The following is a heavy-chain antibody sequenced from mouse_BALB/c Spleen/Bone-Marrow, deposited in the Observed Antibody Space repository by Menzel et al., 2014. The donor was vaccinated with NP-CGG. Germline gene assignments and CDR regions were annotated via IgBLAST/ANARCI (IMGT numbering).Heavy chain of an antibody. V-gene: IGHV5-6-2*01. Sequence: EVKLVDSGGGLVKLGGSLKLSCAASGFTFSSYYMSWVRQTPEKRLELVAAINSNGGSTYYPDTVKGRFTISRDNAKNTLYLQMSSLKSEDTALYYCARLGNDDAMDYWGQGTSVTVSS. CDR1: GFTFSSYY. J-gene: IGHJ4*01. CDR3: ARLGNDDAMDY. D-gene: IGHD2-12*01. CDR2: INSNGGST.